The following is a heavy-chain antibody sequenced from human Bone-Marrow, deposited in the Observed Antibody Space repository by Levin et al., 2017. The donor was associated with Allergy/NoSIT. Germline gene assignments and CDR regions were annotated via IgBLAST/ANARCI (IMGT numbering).Heavy chain of an antibody. Sequence: GESLKISCAASGFSVSDYYMNWIRQAPGKGLEWVSYISSTGRIIYYADSVKGRFTISRDSAKNSLYLHMNSLRAEDTAVYYCVRDGRQLVTPYRGLDVWGQGTTVTVSS. CDR2: ISSTGRII. V-gene: IGHV3-11*01. J-gene: IGHJ6*02. CDR1: GFSVSDYY. D-gene: IGHD6-6*01. CDR3: VRDGRQLVTPYRGLDV.